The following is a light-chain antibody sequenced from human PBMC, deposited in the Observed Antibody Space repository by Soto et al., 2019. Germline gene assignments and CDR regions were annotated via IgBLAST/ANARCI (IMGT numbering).Light chain of an antibody. J-gene: IGKJ5*01. CDR1: QTVSSSF. V-gene: IGKV3-20*01. CDR2: AAS. Sequence: EIVFTQSTGTLSLSPGERATVSCRAIQTVSSSFLAWYQQTPGQAPRLLIYAASSRATGIPDRFSGSGSGTDFTLTISGLEPEDFAVYYCQQYASSPPITFGQGTRLEF. CDR3: QQYASSPPIT.